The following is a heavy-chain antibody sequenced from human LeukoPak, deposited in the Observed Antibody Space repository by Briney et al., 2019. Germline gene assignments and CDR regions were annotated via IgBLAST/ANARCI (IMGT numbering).Heavy chain of an antibody. CDR2: INPNSGGT. CDR3: ARASGSSSWLNIDY. V-gene: IGHV1-2*02. CDR1: GYTFTGYY. Sequence: HRASVEVSCKASGYTFTGYYMHWVRQAPGQGLEWMGWINPNSGGTNYAQKFQGRVTMTRDTSISTAYMELSRLRSDDTAVYYCARASGSSSWLNIDYWGQGTLVTVSS. J-gene: IGHJ4*02. D-gene: IGHD6-13*01.